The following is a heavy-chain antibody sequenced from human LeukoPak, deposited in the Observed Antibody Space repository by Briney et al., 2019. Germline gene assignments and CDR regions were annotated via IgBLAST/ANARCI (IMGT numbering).Heavy chain of an antibody. J-gene: IGHJ4*02. D-gene: IGHD6-19*01. CDR3: ARVGYSSGWYFDY. Sequence: SGGSPRLSCAASGFTFSTYSMNWVRQAPGKGLEWVSSISSTSSYIYYADSVKRRFTISRDNAQKSLYLQMNSLRAEDTAVYYCARVGYSSGWYFDYWGQGTLVTVSS. CDR1: GFTFSTYS. V-gene: IGHV3-21*01. CDR2: ISSTSSYI.